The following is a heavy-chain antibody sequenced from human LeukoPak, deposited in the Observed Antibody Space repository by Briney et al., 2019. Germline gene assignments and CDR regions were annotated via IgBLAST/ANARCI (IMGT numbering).Heavy chain of an antibody. Sequence: GGSLRLSCTASGFTLGDYAMSWVRQAPGKGLEWVGFIRSKAYGGTTEYAASVKGRFTISRDDSKSIAYLQMNSLKTEDTAVYYCTLTVGATRAGALNYWGQGTLVTVSS. CDR2: IRSKAYGGTT. D-gene: IGHD1-26*01. CDR1: GFTLGDYA. J-gene: IGHJ4*02. CDR3: TLTVGATRAGALNY. V-gene: IGHV3-49*04.